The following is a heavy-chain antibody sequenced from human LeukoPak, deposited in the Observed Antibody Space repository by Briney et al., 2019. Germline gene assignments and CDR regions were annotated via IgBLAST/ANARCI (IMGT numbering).Heavy chain of an antibody. CDR2: INHSGST. J-gene: IGHJ6*03. Sequence: PSETLSLTCTVSGGSISIITYYWGWIRPPPGKGPEWIGEINHSGSTTYNPSLNSRVTISVDTSKNQFSLKLSSVTAADTAVYYCARGGGRWLQLRRYYYYMDVWGKGTTVTVSS. V-gene: IGHV4-39*07. CDR3: ARGGGRWLQLRRYYYYMDV. D-gene: IGHD5-24*01. CDR1: GGSISIITYY.